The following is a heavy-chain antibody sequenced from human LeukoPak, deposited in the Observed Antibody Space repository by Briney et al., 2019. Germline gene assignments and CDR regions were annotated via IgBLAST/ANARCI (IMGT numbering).Heavy chain of an antibody. CDR3: ARDGFDYYDSSGYYYSDS. CDR1: GFTFSNYA. CDR2: ISTSGGGI. Sequence: GGSLRLSCAASGFTFSNYAMSWVRQAPGKGLEWVSGISTSGGGIYYADSVKGRFTISRDNSMNTLYLQMYSLRADDTAVYYCARDGFDYYDSSGYYYSDSWGQGTLVTVSS. V-gene: IGHV3-23*01. D-gene: IGHD3-22*01. J-gene: IGHJ4*02.